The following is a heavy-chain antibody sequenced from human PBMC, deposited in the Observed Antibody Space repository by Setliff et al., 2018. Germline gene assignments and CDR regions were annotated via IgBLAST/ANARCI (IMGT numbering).Heavy chain of an antibody. Sequence: PGGSLRLSCVASGFTFSNYGMHWVRQAPGKGLEWVTYIQHDRNIKHYADSVKGRCTISRDNSKNTLYLEMSSLRPEDTAVYYCAKVIGGYPPKPSDYWGQGTLVTVSS. CDR3: AKVIGGYPPKPSDY. CDR2: IQHDRNIK. V-gene: IGHV3-30*02. D-gene: IGHD3-16*02. CDR1: GFTFSNYG. J-gene: IGHJ4*02.